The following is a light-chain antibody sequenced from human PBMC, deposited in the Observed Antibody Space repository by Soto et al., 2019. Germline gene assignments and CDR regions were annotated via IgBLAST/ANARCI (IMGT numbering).Light chain of an antibody. CDR1: SSDVGGYNF. Sequence: QSALTQPASVSGCPGQSITISCAGTSSDVGGYNFVSWYQQHPGKAPTLMIYDVRDRPSGVSNRFSGSKSGNTASLTISGLQAEDEADYYCSSYTSSSTNYVFGTGTKVTVL. CDR2: DVR. J-gene: IGLJ1*01. CDR3: SSYTSSSTNYV. V-gene: IGLV2-14*01.